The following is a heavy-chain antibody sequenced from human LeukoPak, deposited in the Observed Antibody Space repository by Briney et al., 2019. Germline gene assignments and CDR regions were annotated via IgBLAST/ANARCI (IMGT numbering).Heavy chain of an antibody. V-gene: IGHV3-43*01. CDR2: ITWNGGGT. Sequence: GGSLRLSCAASGFTFDHYAMHWVRQAPGKGLEWVSLITWNGGGTYYADSVKGRFTISRDSSKNSLYLQMNSLRTEDTAFYYCAREGYRSGGSCLGYFQHWGQGTLVTVSS. CDR1: GFTFDHYA. D-gene: IGHD2-15*01. CDR3: AREGYRSGGSCLGYFQH. J-gene: IGHJ1*01.